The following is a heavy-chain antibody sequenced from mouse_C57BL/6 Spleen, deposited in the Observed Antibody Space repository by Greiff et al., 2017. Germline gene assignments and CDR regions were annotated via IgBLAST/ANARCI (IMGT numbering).Heavy chain of an antibody. CDR3: TQGDYYAMGY. CDR1: GFNIKDDY. V-gene: IGHV14-4*01. J-gene: IGHJ4*01. CDR2: IDPENGDT. Sequence: EVQLQQSGAELVRPGASVKLSCTASGFNIKDDYMHWVKQRPEQGLEWIGWIDPENGDTEYASKFQGKATITADTSSNTAYLQLSSLTSEDTAVYYCTQGDYYAMGYWGQGTSVTVSS.